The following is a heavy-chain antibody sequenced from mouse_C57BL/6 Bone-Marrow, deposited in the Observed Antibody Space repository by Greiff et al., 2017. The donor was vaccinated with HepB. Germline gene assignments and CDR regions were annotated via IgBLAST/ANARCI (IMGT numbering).Heavy chain of an antibody. J-gene: IGHJ3*01. CDR3: ARQAIYYGYDGPWFAY. V-gene: IGHV1-85*01. CDR2: IYPRDGST. CDR1: GYTFTSYD. D-gene: IGHD2-2*01. Sequence: VQLQQSGPELVKPGASVKLSCKASGYTFTSYDINWVKQRPGQGLEWIGRIYPRDGSTKYNEKFKGKATLTVDTSSSTAYMELHSLTSEDSAVYFCARQAIYYGYDGPWFAYWGQGTLVTVSA.